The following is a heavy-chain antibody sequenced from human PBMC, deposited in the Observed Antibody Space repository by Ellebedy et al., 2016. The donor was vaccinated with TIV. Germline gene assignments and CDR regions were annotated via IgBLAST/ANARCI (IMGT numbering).Heavy chain of an antibody. CDR1: GFTFNSYG. Sequence: GESLKISCAASGFTFNSYGMHWVRQAPGKGLEWVAVISYDGSNKYYADSVKGRFTISRDISKNTVYMQMNSRGAEETAVYYCATDGGGGGWGGYRYYDYWGQGTLVTVSS. CDR2: ISYDGSNK. V-gene: IGHV3-30*03. D-gene: IGHD3-16*02. J-gene: IGHJ4*02. CDR3: ATDGGGGGWGGYRYYDY.